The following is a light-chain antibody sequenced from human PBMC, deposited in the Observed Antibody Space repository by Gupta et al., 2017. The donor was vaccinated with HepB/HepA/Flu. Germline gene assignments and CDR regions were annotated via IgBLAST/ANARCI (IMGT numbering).Light chain of an antibody. V-gene: IGKV1-33*01. CDR3: QQYDDPPT. CDR2: DAS. CDR1: QDISNY. J-gene: IGKJ1*01. Sequence: DIQLTQSPSSLSASVGDRVTITCQASQDISNYLNWYQQKPGKAPKLLIYDASNLETGVPSRCSGSGSGTDFTFTSSSLQPEDIATYYCQQYDDPPTFGQGTKVEIK.